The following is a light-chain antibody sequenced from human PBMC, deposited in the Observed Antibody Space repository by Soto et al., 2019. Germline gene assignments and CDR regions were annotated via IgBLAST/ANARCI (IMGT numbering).Light chain of an antibody. CDR1: SSDVGGQNY. CDR2: AVT. J-gene: IGLJ1*01. CDR3: SSHAGNNNYV. V-gene: IGLV2-8*01. Sequence: QSVLTQPPSASGSPGQSDAISCTGTSSDVGGQNYVSWYQQHPGKAPKLIIYAVTERPSGVPDRFSGSKSGNTASLTVSGLQTEDEADYYCSSHAGNNNYVFGNGTKVTVL.